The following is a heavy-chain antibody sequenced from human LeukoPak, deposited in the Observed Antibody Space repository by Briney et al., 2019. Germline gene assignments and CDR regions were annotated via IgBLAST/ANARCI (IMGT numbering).Heavy chain of an antibody. CDR3: AKGGKWDVTPFDY. Sequence: PGGSLRLSCAASGLTFSSSAMSWVRQAPGKGLEWVSAISNNGGYTYYADSVQGRFTISRDNSKNTLYLQVNSLRAEDTAVYYCAKGGKWDVTPFDYWGQGTLVTVSS. CDR2: ISNNGGYT. CDR1: GLTFSSSA. J-gene: IGHJ4*02. V-gene: IGHV3-23*01. D-gene: IGHD1-26*01.